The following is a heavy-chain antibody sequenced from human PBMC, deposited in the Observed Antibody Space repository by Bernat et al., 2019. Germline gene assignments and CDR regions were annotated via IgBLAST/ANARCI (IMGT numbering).Heavy chain of an antibody. Sequence: EVQLVQSGAEVKKPGESLKISCKGSGYSFTSYWIAWVRQMPGKGLEWMGIIYPGVSDTKYSPPFQGQVTISADKSITTACRQWSSLKATDTAMYYCARLSDYDTRGSDFDYWGQGTLVTVS. D-gene: IGHD3-22*01. CDR3: ARLSDYDTRGSDFDY. CDR2: IYPGVSDT. J-gene: IGHJ4*02. V-gene: IGHV5-51*01. CDR1: GYSFTSYW.